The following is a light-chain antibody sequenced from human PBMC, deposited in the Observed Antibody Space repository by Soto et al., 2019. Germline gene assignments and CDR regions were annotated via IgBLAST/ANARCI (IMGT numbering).Light chain of an antibody. CDR1: SGHSNYV. J-gene: IGLJ2*01. CDR2: LNSDGSH. V-gene: IGLV4-69*01. Sequence: QAVLTQSPSASASLGASVKLTCTLSSGHSNYVIAWHQQQPEKGPRYLMKLNSDGSHSKGDGIPDRFSGSSSGAERYLTISSLPSEDEADYYCQTWDTGIRVFGGGTKVTVL. CDR3: QTWDTGIRV.